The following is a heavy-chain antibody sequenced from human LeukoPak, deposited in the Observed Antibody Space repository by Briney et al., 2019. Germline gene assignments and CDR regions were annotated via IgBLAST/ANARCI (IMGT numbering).Heavy chain of an antibody. Sequence: GGSLRLSCAASGFTLDDYTMHWVRQAPGKGLEWVSLISWDGGSTYYADSVKGRFTISRDNSKNSLYLQMNSLRTEDTALYYCAKDMTAAGYSYGYYYYGMDVWGQGTTVTVSS. D-gene: IGHD5-18*01. CDR3: AKDMTAAGYSYGYYYYGMDV. CDR2: ISWDGGST. CDR1: GFTLDDYT. J-gene: IGHJ6*02. V-gene: IGHV3-43*01.